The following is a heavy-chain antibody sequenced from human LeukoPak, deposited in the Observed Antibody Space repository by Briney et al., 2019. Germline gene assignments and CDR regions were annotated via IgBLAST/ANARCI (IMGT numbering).Heavy chain of an antibody. J-gene: IGHJ5*02. CDR1: GFTFSSYS. V-gene: IGHV3-7*01. Sequence: GGSLRLSCAASGFTFSSYSMNWVRQAPGKGLEWVANIKQDGSEKYYVDSVKGRFTISRDNAKNSLYLQMNSLRAEDTAVYYCARDRSWVERGDWFDPWGQGTLVTVSS. CDR2: IKQDGSEK. D-gene: IGHD6-13*01. CDR3: ARDRSWVERGDWFDP.